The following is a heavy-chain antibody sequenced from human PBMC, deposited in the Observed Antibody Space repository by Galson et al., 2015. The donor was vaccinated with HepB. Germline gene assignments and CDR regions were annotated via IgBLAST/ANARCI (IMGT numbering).Heavy chain of an antibody. J-gene: IGHJ5*02. CDR1: NGSITTYY. Sequence: SETLSLTCTVSNGSITTYYWSWIRQPPGKGLEWLGYVFYSGSTNYNPSLRSRLTLSLDPSKNQFSLKLTSVTAADTAVYYCASAISMFRGLTTWGQGTRVAVSS. CDR2: VFYSGST. D-gene: IGHD3-10*01. CDR3: ASAISMFRGLTT. V-gene: IGHV4-59*08.